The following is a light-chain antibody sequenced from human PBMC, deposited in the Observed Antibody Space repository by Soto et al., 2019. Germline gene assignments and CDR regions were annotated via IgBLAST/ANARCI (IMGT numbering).Light chain of an antibody. CDR1: QSVSSSY. CDR2: GAS. CDR3: PPRSYQIT. J-gene: IGKJ5*01. Sequence: EIVLTQSPGTPSWSPGGGARVSRRASQSVSSSYLAWYQQKPGQAPRLLIYGASSRATGIQVRFSGSGSDSDFTLTISSLEPEDFAVYYRPPRSYQITLGPVPRLELK. V-gene: IGKV3-20*01.